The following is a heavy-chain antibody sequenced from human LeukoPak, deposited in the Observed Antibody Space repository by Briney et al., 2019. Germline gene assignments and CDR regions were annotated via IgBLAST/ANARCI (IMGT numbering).Heavy chain of an antibody. Sequence: TGGSLRLSCAASGFTFSSYGMHWVRRAPGKGLEWVAVIWYDGSNKYYADSAKGRFTISRDNSKNTLYLQMNSLRAEDTAVYYCARVEGSNWGYYYGMDVWGQGTTVTVSS. V-gene: IGHV3-33*01. D-gene: IGHD7-27*01. J-gene: IGHJ6*02. CDR3: ARVEGSNWGYYYGMDV. CDR2: IWYDGSNK. CDR1: GFTFSSYG.